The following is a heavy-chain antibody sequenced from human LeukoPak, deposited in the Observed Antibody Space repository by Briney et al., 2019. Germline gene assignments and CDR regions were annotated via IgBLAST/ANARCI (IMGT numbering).Heavy chain of an antibody. V-gene: IGHV3-7*03. CDR1: GFTFSSHW. CDR3: AKGGAVASDCYSDY. Sequence: PGGSLRLSCAGSGFTFSSHWMTWVRQTPGKGLEWVASIKHDGSEKNYVDSVKGRFTISRDNSKNTLYLQMNSLRAEDTAVYYCAKGGAVASDCYSDYWGQGTLVTVSS. J-gene: IGHJ4*02. CDR2: IKHDGSEK. D-gene: IGHD6-19*01.